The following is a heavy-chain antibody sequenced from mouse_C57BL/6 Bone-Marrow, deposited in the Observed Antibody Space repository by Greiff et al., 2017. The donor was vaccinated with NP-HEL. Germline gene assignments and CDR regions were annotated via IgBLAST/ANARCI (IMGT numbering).Heavy chain of an antibody. J-gene: IGHJ3*01. CDR1: GYAFTTYL. Sequence: QVQLQQSGAELVRPGTSVKVSCKASGYAFTTYLIAWVKQRPGQGLEWIGVINPGSGGTNYHETFKGKATLTADKSSSTAYMQLSSLTSEDSAVDFCARGVGHRFAYWGQGTLVTVSA. CDR3: ARGVGHRFAY. D-gene: IGHD3-3*01. CDR2: INPGSGGT. V-gene: IGHV1-54*01.